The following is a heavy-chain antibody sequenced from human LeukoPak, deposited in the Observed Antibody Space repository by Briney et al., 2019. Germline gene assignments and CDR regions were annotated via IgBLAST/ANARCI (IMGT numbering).Heavy chain of an antibody. D-gene: IGHD2/OR15-2a*01. V-gene: IGHV3-15*01. J-gene: IGHJ4*02. Sequence: PGGSLRLSCAASGFTFSNAWISWVPQPPGKGREWGGRIKSKTDGGTTDYAASVKGRFTISRDDSKNTLYLQMNSLKTEDTGVYYCDTSKVVGEYYFDYWGQGTLVTVSS. CDR2: IKSKTDGGTT. CDR3: DTSKVVGEYYFDY. CDR1: GFTFSNAW.